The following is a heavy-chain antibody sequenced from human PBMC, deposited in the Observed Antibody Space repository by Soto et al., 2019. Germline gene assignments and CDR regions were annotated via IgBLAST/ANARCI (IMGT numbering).Heavy chain of an antibody. CDR2: IPYDGSNN. J-gene: IGHJ5*02. CDR3: AKEGATIFGVVIIADNWFDP. V-gene: IGHV3-30*18. D-gene: IGHD3-3*01. Sequence: QVQLVESGGGVVQPGRSLRLSCAASGFTFSSYGMHWVRQAPGKGLEWVAVIPYDGSNNYYADSVKGRFTISRDNSKNTLYLQMNSLRAEDTAVYYCAKEGATIFGVVIIADNWFDPWGQGTLVTVSS. CDR1: GFTFSSYG.